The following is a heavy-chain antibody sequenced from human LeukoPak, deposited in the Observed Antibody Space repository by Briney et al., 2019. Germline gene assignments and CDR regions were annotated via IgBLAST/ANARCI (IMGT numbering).Heavy chain of an antibody. CDR2: IYYSGST. CDR3: ARVVVVPAAPTYYYDSSGYYFDY. V-gene: IGHV4-59*01. CDR1: GGSISSYY. J-gene: IGHJ4*02. D-gene: IGHD3-22*01. Sequence: SETLSLTCSVSGGSISSYYWSWIRQPPGKGLEWIGYIYYSGSTNYNPSLKSRVTISVDTSKNQFSLKLSSVTAADTAVYYCARVVVVPAAPTYYYDSSGYYFDYWGQGTLVTVSS.